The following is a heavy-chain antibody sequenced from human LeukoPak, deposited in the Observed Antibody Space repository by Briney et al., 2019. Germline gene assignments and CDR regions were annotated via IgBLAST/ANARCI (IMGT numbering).Heavy chain of an antibody. Sequence: ASVKVSCKASGYTFTSYGINWVRQAPGQGLEWMGYISGYNGDTHYVQKFQGRVTMTTDTSTSTAYMELRSLRSDDTAVYYCARTLLRDYYYMDVWGKGTTVTVSS. CDR3: ARTLLRDYYYMDV. CDR2: ISGYNGDT. J-gene: IGHJ6*03. CDR1: GYTFTSYG. V-gene: IGHV1-18*01.